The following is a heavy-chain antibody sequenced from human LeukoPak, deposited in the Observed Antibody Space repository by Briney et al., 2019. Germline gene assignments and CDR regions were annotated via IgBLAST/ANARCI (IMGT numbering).Heavy chain of an antibody. CDR3: ARGRSGPDF. V-gene: IGHV3-23*01. J-gene: IGHJ4*02. CDR2: ISGSGGST. D-gene: IGHD3-3*01. Sequence: GGSLRLSCVASGFTFSSYAMSWVRQAPGKGLEWVSAISGSGGSTYYADSVKGRFTISRDNSKNSLYLQMHSLRPEDTAFYYCARGRSGPDFWGQGTLVTVSS. CDR1: GFTFSSYA.